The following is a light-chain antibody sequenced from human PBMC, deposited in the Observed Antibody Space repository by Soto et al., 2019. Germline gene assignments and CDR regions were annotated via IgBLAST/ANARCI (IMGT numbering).Light chain of an antibody. CDR3: QQTYSTPFT. J-gene: IGKJ4*01. V-gene: IGKV1-39*01. CDR2: GAS. Sequence: DIQMTQSPSSLSASVGDRVTITCRASQSISSYLNWYQQKPGKAPKVLIYGASSLESGASSRFSGSGSGTDFTLTISSLQPEDFATYHCQQTYSTPFTFGGGTNVEIK. CDR1: QSISSY.